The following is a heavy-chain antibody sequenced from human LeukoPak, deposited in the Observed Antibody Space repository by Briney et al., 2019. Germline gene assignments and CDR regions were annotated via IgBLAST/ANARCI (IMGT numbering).Heavy chain of an antibody. J-gene: IGHJ4*02. Sequence: GGSLRLSCGASGFTFSSYSMNWVRQAPGKGLEWVSSTSSSSSYIYYADSVKGRFTISRDNAKNSLYLQMNSLRAEDTAVYYCARDREGYCSSTSCFTWGQGTLVTVSS. D-gene: IGHD2-2*02. CDR3: ARDREGYCSSTSCFT. CDR2: TSSSSSYI. CDR1: GFTFSSYS. V-gene: IGHV3-21*01.